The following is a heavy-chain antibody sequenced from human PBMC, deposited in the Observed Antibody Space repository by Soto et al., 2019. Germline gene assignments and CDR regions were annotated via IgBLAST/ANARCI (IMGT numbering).Heavy chain of an antibody. J-gene: IGHJ6*02. Sequence: EVQLVESGGGLVQPGGSLRLSCAASGFTFSSYSMNWVRQAPGKGLEWVSYISSSSSTIYYADSVKGRFTISRDNAXXSLYLQVNSLRAEDTAVYYCARDAGGDCPPCGMDVWGQGTTVTVSS. CDR2: ISSSSSTI. CDR3: ARDAGGDCPPCGMDV. V-gene: IGHV3-48*01. CDR1: GFTFSSYS. D-gene: IGHD2-21*02.